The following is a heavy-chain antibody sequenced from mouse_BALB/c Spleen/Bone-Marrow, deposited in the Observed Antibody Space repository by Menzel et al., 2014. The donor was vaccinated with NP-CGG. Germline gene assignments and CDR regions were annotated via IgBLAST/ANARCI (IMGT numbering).Heavy chain of an antibody. Sequence: VKLQESGAELVKPGASVKMSCKAFGYTFTTYPIEWMKQNHGKSLEWIGNFHPYNDDTKYNEKFKGKAKLTVEKSSSTVCLELSRLTSDDSAVYYCARGYGNWYFDVWGAGTTVTVSS. D-gene: IGHD2-10*02. CDR2: FHPYNDDT. CDR1: GYTFTTYP. V-gene: IGHV1-47*01. J-gene: IGHJ1*01. CDR3: ARGYGNWYFDV.